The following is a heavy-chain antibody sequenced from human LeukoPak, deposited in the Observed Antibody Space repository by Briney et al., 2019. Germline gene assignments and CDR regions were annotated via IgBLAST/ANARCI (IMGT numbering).Heavy chain of an antibody. J-gene: IGHJ3*02. V-gene: IGHV4-59*12. D-gene: IGHD3-10*01. CDR3: ARELWFGELLVRGAFDI. CDR2: IYYTGST. Sequence: SETLSLTCSVSGGSISSLYWSWIRQPPGKGLEWIGYIYYTGSTNYNPSLKSRVTMFVDMSKNQFSLRLSSMTAADTAVYYCARELWFGELLVRGAFDIWGQGTMVTVSS. CDR1: GGSISSLY.